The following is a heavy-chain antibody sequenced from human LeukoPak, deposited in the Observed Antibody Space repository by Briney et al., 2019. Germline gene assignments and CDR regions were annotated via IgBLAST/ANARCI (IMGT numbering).Heavy chain of an antibody. D-gene: IGHD2-2*02. V-gene: IGHV3-23*01. CDR2: ISGSGGST. CDR1: GFTFSSYA. CDR3: AKDPAIRVVPAAIDY. J-gene: IGHJ4*02. Sequence: GGSLRLSCAASGFTFSSYAMSWVRQAPGKGLEWVSAISGSGGSTYYADSVKGRFTISRDNSKNTLYLQMNSLRAEDTAVYYCAKDPAIRVVPAAIDYWGQGTLVTVSS.